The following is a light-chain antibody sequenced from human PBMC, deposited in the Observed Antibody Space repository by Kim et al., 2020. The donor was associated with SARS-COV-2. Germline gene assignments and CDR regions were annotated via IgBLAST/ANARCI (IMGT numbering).Light chain of an antibody. V-gene: IGLV1-44*01. CDR1: TSDIGDNT. Sequence: GQRVIIPWSGSTSDIGDNTVNWFQQLPGTAPKRIIYTKNQRPSGVPDRVSGSKSGTSASLAISGLQSEDEADFYCAAWDDSLNGRVFGGGTQLTVL. J-gene: IGLJ2*01. CDR3: AAWDDSLNGRV. CDR2: TKN.